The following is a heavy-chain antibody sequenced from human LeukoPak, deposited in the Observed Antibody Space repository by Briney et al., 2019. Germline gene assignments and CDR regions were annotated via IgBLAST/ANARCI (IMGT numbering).Heavy chain of an antibody. CDR3: ARDRDTAMFDY. Sequence: KFQGRVTITRDTSASTAYMELSSLRSEGTAVYYCARDRDTAMFDYWGQGTLVTVSS. J-gene: IGHJ4*02. V-gene: IGHV1-3*01. D-gene: IGHD5-18*01.